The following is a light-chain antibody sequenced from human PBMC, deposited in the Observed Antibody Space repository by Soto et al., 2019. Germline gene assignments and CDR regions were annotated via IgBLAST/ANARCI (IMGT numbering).Light chain of an antibody. V-gene: IGKV1-5*03. CDR3: QQYHSYSFT. Sequence: DIQMTQSPSTLSASVGDRVTITCRASQSISSWLAWYQQRPGKAPKLLIYKGSSLESGVPSRFSGRGSGTEFTLTISSLQPDDFATYYCQQYHSYSFTFGGGTKVEIK. CDR2: KGS. CDR1: QSISSW. J-gene: IGKJ4*01.